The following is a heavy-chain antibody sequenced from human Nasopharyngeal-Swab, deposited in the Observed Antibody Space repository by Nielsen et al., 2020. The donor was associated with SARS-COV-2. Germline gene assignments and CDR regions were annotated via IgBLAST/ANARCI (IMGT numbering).Heavy chain of an antibody. J-gene: IGHJ4*02. V-gene: IGHV1-3*01. CDR2: INAGNGST. CDR1: GYTFNTYA. Sequence: ASVKVSCKASGYTFNTYAMHWMRQAPGQRLEWMGWINAGNGSTEYSQKFQGRVTITRDTSASTAYMELSSLRSEDTAVYYCARGIGGIAAPFFDYWGQGTLVTVSS. CDR3: ARGIGGIAAPFFDY. D-gene: IGHD6-13*01.